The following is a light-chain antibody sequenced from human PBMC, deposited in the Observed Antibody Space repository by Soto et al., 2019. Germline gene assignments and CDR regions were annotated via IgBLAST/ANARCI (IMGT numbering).Light chain of an antibody. CDR2: TNH. CDR1: ASNLGGNP. J-gene: IGLJ2*01. CDR3: AAWDDSLNAVV. Sequence: QAVVTQPPSVSGTPGQKVSISCSGSASNLGGNPVNWYQHLPGAAPKLLIYTNHQRPSGVTDRFSGSKSGTSASLAISGLRSEDEADFYCAAWDDSLNAVVFGGGTKLTVL. V-gene: IGLV1-44*01.